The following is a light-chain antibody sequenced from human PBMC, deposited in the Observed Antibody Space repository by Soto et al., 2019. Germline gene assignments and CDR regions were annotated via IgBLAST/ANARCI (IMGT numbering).Light chain of an antibody. Sequence: DIQMTQSPTILSASVGDIVTITCRASQSIGSWLAWYQQTEGKAPKVLIYKASNLERGVPSRFSGRGSGTEFTLTITSLHAAAFATYYCQQYSSFPCTFGQGTKVDIK. V-gene: IGKV1-5*03. CDR3: QQYSSFPCT. J-gene: IGKJ1*01. CDR2: KAS. CDR1: QSIGSW.